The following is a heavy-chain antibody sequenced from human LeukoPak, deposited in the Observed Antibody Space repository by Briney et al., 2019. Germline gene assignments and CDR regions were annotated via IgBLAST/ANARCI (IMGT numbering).Heavy chain of an antibody. CDR1: GDSSSNSIYY. Sequence: KPSETLSLTCTVSGDSSSNSIYYWGWIRQPPGKGLEWIGSIYYSGSTYYNPSLKSRVTISVDTSKNQFSLKLSSVTAADTAVYYCARVYSGSWGPLDYWGQGTLVTVSS. CDR3: ARVYSGSWGPLDY. D-gene: IGHD3-10*01. J-gene: IGHJ4*02. CDR2: IYYSGST. V-gene: IGHV4-39*07.